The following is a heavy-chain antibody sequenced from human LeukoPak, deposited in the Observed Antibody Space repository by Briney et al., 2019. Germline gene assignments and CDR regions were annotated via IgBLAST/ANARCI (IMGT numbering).Heavy chain of an antibody. CDR3: ARSSSWYVAVFTHWFDP. CDR1: GGSISSSSYY. J-gene: IGHJ5*02. CDR2: IYYSGTT. V-gene: IGHV4-39*07. Sequence: SETLSLTCTVSGGSISSSSYYWVWIRQPPGEGLEWIGSIYYSGTTYYNPSLKSRVTISVDTSKNQFSLKLSSVTAADTAVYYCARSSSWYVAVFTHWFDPWGQGTLVTVSS. D-gene: IGHD6-13*01.